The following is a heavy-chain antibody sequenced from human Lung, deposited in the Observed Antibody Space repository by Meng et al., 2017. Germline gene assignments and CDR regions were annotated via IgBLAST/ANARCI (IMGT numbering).Heavy chain of an antibody. CDR2: IYHGGDT. CDR3: ASWIYSCGWQ. V-gene: IGHV4/OR15-8*02. D-gene: IGHD6-19*01. CDR1: GGSISSIDW. J-gene: IGHJ4*02. Sequence: QVRLTGSGPGLVKPAGTLSLTCVVSGGSISSIDWWSWVRQPPGKGLEWIGEIYHGGDTNYNPSLKSRVTIAIDRSKNQFSLKLSSVTAADTAVYYCASWIYSCGWQWGQGTLVTVSS.